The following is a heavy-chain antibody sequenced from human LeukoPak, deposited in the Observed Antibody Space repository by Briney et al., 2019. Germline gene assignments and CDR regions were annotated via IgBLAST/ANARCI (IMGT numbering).Heavy chain of an antibody. D-gene: IGHD6-19*01. Sequence: GGSLRLSCVASGFAFSSYAITWVRQAPGRGLEWVSTISSSGGSTYYADSVKGRFTISRDNSKNTVHLQMNNLRAEDTAVYYCAKNRRPVAGPEHLDYWGQGTLVIVSS. CDR2: ISSSGGST. CDR1: GFAFSSYA. V-gene: IGHV3-23*01. CDR3: AKNRRPVAGPEHLDY. J-gene: IGHJ4*02.